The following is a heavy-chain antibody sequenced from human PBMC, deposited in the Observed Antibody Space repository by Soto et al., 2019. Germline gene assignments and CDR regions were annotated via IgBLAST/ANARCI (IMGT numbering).Heavy chain of an antibody. Sequence: SETLSLTCAVSGYSIRDNYFWGWIRQPPGKGLVWIGSVYHNGDTRYNPSLKSPVTISVDTSKNEFTLRVTSVTAADTAVYVCAKDSSGLEHWSQGTLVTVSS. CDR3: AKDSSGLEH. CDR2: VYHNGDT. CDR1: GYSIRDNYF. V-gene: IGHV4-38-2*02. D-gene: IGHD6-25*01. J-gene: IGHJ1*01.